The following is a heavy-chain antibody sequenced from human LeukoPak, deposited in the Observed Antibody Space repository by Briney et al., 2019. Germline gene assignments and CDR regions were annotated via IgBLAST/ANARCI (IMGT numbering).Heavy chain of an antibody. Sequence: PGGSLRPSCAASGFTVSSNYMSWVRQAPGKGLEWVSVIYSGGSTYYADSVKGRFTISRDNSKNTLYLQMNSLRAEDTAVYYCARAVHYYDSLGAAFDLWGQGTMVTVSS. J-gene: IGHJ3*01. D-gene: IGHD3-22*01. CDR3: ARAVHYYDSLGAAFDL. CDR2: IYSGGST. CDR1: GFTVSSNY. V-gene: IGHV3-66*01.